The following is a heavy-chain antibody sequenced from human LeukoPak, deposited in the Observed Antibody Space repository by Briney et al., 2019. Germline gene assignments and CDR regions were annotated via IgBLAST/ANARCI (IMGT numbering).Heavy chain of an antibody. CDR3: AKNKGSLDFWSGCSDY. CDR2: ISGSGGST. V-gene: IGHV3-23*01. D-gene: IGHD3-3*01. J-gene: IGHJ4*02. Sequence: PGGSLRLSCAASGFTFSSYAMSWVRQAPGKGLEWVSAISGSGGSTYYADSVKGRFTISRDNSKNTLYLQMNSLRAEDTAVYYCAKNKGSLDFWSGCSDYWGQGTLVTVSS. CDR1: GFTFSSYA.